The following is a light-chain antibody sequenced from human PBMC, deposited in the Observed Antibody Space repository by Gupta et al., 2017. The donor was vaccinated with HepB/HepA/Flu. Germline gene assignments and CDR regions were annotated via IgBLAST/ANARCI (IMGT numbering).Light chain of an antibody. CDR1: QSINTTY. V-gene: IGKV3-20*01. J-gene: IGKJ1*01. CDR2: GTS. CDR3: HQEGSSPWT. Sequence: DIVLTRSPGTLSLSPGERATLSCRAGQSINTTYLAWYQQKPGQAPRLLIYGTSSRATGIPDRFNGNGSGTDFTLTISRLEPEDFAVYYCHQEGSSPWTFGQGTKVEIK.